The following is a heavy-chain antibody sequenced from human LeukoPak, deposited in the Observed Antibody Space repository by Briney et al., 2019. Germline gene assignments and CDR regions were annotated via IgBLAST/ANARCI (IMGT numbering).Heavy chain of an antibody. Sequence: GRLTISRDNAKNSLYLQMDSLRAEDTAVYYCARDRGSGWYRLIDYWGQGTLVTVSS. V-gene: IGHV3-11*06. D-gene: IGHD6-19*01. CDR3: ARDRGSGWYRLIDY. J-gene: IGHJ4*02.